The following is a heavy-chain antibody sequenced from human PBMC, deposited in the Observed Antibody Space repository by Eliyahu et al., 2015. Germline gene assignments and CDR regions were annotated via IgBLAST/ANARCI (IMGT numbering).Heavy chain of an antibody. CDR2: IIPIFGTA. CDR1: GGTFSNYA. V-gene: IGHV1-69*18. Sequence: QVQLVQSGAEVKKPGSXVKVSCKASGGTFSNYAISWXRQAXGQGLEWMGMIIPIFGTANYAQKFQGRVTITADESTSTAYMELSSLRSVDTAVYYCARAGNSSGYYSYYWGQGTLVTVSS. CDR3: ARAGNSSGYYSYY. J-gene: IGHJ4*02. D-gene: IGHD3-22*01.